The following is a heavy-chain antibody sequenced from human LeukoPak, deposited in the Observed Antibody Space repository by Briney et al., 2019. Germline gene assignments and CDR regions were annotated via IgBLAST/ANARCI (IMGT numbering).Heavy chain of an antibody. CDR3: ARLGLAARPILYYYYMDV. Sequence: GASVKVSCKASGGTFNSYAISWVRQAPGQGLEWMGGIIPIFGTANYAQKFQGRVTITADESTSTAYMELSSLRSEDTAVYYCARLGLAARPILYYYYMDVWGKGTTVTVSS. CDR1: GGTFNSYA. D-gene: IGHD6-6*01. CDR2: IIPIFGTA. V-gene: IGHV1-69*13. J-gene: IGHJ6*03.